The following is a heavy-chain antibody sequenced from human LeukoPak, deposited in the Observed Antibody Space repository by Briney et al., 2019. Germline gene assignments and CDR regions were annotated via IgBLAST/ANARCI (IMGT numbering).Heavy chain of an antibody. V-gene: IGHV4-61*01. CDR2: IYYSGST. J-gene: IGHJ4*02. D-gene: IGHD6-13*01. Sequence: PSETLSLTCTVSGGSVSSGSYYWSWIWQPPGKGLEWIGYIYYSGSTNYNPSLKSRVTISVDTSKNQFSLKLSSVTAADTAVYYCARGLIAAAGMDYWGQGTLVTVSS. CDR1: GGSVSSGSYY. CDR3: ARGLIAAAGMDY.